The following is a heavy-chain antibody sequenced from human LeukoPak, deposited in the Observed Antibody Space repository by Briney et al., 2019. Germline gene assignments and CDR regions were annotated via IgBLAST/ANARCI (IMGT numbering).Heavy chain of an antibody. Sequence: GGSLRLSCAASGFTFSSYWMSWVRQAPGKGLEWVANIKQDGSEKYYVDSVKGGFTISRDNAKNSLYLQMNSLRAEDTAVYYCARELVVGATISTDAFDIWGQGTMVTVSS. CDR3: ARELVVGATISTDAFDI. J-gene: IGHJ3*02. D-gene: IGHD1-26*01. CDR2: IKQDGSEK. V-gene: IGHV3-7*01. CDR1: GFTFSSYW.